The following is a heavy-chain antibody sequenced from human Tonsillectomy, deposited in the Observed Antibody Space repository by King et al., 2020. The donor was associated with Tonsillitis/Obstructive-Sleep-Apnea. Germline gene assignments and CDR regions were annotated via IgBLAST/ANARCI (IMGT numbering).Heavy chain of an antibody. J-gene: IGHJ6*03. CDR2: IIPIFATA. Sequence: QLVQSGAEVKKPGSSVKVSCKASGGTFISYAISWVRQAPGQGLEWMGGIIPIFATANYAQKFQGRVTITADESTSTAYMELSSLRSEDTAVYYCARGPYCSGGSCYPRDYYYFYMDVWGKGTTVTVSS. CDR3: ARGPYCSGGSCYPRDYYYFYMDV. D-gene: IGHD2-15*01. CDR1: GGTFISYA. V-gene: IGHV1-69*12.